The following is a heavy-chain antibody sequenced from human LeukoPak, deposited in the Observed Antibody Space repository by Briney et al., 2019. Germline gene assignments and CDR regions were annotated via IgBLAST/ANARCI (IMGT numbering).Heavy chain of an antibody. D-gene: IGHD2-15*01. CDR1: GFTFSGYG. Sequence: GGSLRLSCAASGFTFSGYGMHWVRQAPGKGLEWVAFIRYDGSNKYYADSVKGRFTISRDNSKNTLYLQMNSLRAEDTAVYYCARDLPRLLGYCSGGSCSPLGWFDPWGQGTLVTVSS. V-gene: IGHV3-30*02. CDR3: ARDLPRLLGYCSGGSCSPLGWFDP. J-gene: IGHJ5*02. CDR2: IRYDGSNK.